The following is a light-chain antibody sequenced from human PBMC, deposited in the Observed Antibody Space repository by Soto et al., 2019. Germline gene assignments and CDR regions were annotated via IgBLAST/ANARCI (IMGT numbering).Light chain of an antibody. J-gene: IGLJ2*01. CDR3: EAWDDSLNGPV. Sequence: QSVLTQPPSASGTPGQRVTISCSGSRSNIGRNTANWYQQLPGTAPKLLIYTNIQRPSGVPNRFSGSKSGTSASLAISDLHSEDEGVYFCEAWDDSLNGPVFGGGTKVTVL. CDR2: TNI. CDR1: RSNIGRNT. V-gene: IGLV1-44*01.